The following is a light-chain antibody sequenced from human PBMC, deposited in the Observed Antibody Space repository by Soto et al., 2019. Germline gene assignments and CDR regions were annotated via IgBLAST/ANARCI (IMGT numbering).Light chain of an antibody. CDR3: QQYFDLPIT. Sequence: DIQMTQSPSYLSASVGDRVTITCQASQEIDKYLNWYQQKPGKAPKLLIDDASKLETGVPSRFSGSGSGTHFTFPIGSLQPEDIAICYCQQYFDLPITFGQGTRLEI. J-gene: IGKJ5*01. V-gene: IGKV1-33*01. CDR1: QEIDKY. CDR2: DAS.